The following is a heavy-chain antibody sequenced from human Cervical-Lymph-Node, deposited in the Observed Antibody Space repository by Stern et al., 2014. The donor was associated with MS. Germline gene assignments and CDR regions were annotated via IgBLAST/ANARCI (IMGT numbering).Heavy chain of an antibody. CDR1: GGTFSSYT. J-gene: IGHJ6*02. CDR3: ARERTVSYYYGMDV. V-gene: IGHV1-69*09. D-gene: IGHD4-17*01. Sequence: VQLVESGAEVKKPGSSVKGSCKASGGTFSSYTISWVRQAPGQGLEWMGRIIPILGIANYAQKFQGRVTITADKSTSTAYMELSSLRSEDTAVYYCARERTVSYYYGMDVWGQGTTVTVYS. CDR2: IIPILGIA.